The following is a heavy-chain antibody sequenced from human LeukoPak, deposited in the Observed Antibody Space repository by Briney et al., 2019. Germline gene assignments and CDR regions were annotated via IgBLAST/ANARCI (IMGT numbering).Heavy chain of an antibody. CDR3: GRTHNFDL. CDR2: INPKSGGT. Sequence: ASVKVSCKPSGYTFTDHYIHWVRQAPGQGLEWMGYINPKSGGTKYTQKFQGRVTMTGDTSIRTAYMELSRLTSDDTAIYYCGRTHNFDLWGQGTRVTVSS. V-gene: IGHV1-2*02. CDR1: GYTFTDHY. J-gene: IGHJ4*02.